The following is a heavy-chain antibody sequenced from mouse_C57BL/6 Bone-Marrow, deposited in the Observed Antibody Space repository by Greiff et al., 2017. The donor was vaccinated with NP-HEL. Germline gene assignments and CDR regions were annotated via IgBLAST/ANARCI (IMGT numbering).Heavy chain of an antibody. J-gene: IGHJ3*01. CDR1: GYTFTDYY. Sequence: EVQLQESGPVLVKPGASVKMSCKASGYTFTDYYMNWVKQSHGKSLEWIGVINPYNGGTSYNQKFKGKATLTVDKSSSTAYMELNSLTSEDSAVYYCARGSTTVVASKFAYWGQGTLVTVSA. CDR3: ARGSTTVVASKFAY. V-gene: IGHV1-19*01. D-gene: IGHD1-1*01. CDR2: INPYNGGT.